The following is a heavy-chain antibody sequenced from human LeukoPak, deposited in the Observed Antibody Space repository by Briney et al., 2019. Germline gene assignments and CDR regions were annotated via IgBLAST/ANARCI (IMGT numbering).Heavy chain of an antibody. CDR1: GLTFTDFW. V-gene: IGHV3-7*01. CDR2: IKPDGSEK. D-gene: IGHD2-2*01. CDR3: SGRDSSRSPRAY. J-gene: IGHJ4*02. Sequence: GGSLRLSCAASGLTFTDFWMNWVRQAPGRGLKWVANIKPDGSEKYYVDSVKGRFAISRDNAKNEVYLEMNSLRAEDTGVYYCSGRDSSRSPRAYWGQGTLVSVSS.